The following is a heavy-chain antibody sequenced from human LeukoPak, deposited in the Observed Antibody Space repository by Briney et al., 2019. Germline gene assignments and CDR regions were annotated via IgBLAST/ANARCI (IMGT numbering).Heavy chain of an antibody. CDR1: GFTFDDYG. J-gene: IGHJ4*02. CDR3: ARVRGSSWYSDY. V-gene: IGHV3-20*04. CDR2: INWNGGST. Sequence: GGSLRLSCAASGFTFDDYGMSWVRQAPGKGLEWVSGINWNGGSTGYADSVKGRFTISRDNAKNSQYLQMNSLRAEDTALYYCARVRGSSWYSDYWGQGTLVTVSS. D-gene: IGHD6-13*01.